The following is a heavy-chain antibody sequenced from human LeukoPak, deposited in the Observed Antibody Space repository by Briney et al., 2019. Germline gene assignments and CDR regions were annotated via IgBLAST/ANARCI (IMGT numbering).Heavy chain of an antibody. J-gene: IGHJ4*02. Sequence: PSETLSLTGGVSGGSISGTSWWSWVRQPPGQGLEWIGEISLAGQTNYNPSLNGRVTMSLDKSSNQLSLHLTSVTAADTATYFCSRESGPFCPFGYWGQGTLVIVSS. D-gene: IGHD1-26*01. CDR2: ISLAGQT. CDR3: SRESGPFCPFGY. V-gene: IGHV4/OR15-8*02. CDR1: GGSISGTSW.